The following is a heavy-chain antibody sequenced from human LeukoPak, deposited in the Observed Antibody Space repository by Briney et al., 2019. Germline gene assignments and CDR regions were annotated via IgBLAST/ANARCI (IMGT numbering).Heavy chain of an antibody. D-gene: IGHD1-26*01. V-gene: IGHV1-8*01. Sequence: ASVKVSCKASGYTFTSYDINWVRQATGQGLEWMGWMNPSSGNTGYAQKFQGRVTMTRNTSISTAYMELSSLRSEDTAVYYCARGLRIVGATPLGYWGQGTLVTVSS. CDR1: GYTFTSYD. CDR2: MNPSSGNT. J-gene: IGHJ4*02. CDR3: ARGLRIVGATPLGY.